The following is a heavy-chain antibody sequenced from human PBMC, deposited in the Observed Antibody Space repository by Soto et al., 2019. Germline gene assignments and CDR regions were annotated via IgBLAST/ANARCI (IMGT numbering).Heavy chain of an antibody. CDR3: SKYFNAGTSATYDS. CDR2: ILGTGDRV. D-gene: IGHD1-1*01. CDR1: GFTFNTYG. J-gene: IGHJ4*02. Sequence: GGSLRLSCATSGFTFNTYGMAWVRQAPGKGLAWVSAILGTGDRVSYVDSVKGRFTISRDNSKNTLYLQMNSLRADDTAIYYCSKYFNAGTSATYDSWGQGTLDLVYS. V-gene: IGHV3-23*01.